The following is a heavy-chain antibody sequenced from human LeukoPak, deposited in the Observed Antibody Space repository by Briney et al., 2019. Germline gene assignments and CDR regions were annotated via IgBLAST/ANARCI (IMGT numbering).Heavy chain of an antibody. J-gene: IGHJ3*02. CDR1: GFTFSRYS. V-gene: IGHV3-21*04. CDR2: ISISSNYI. CDR3: AKDRDDYVWGSYLGAFDI. D-gene: IGHD3-16*01. Sequence: GGSLRLSCAASGFTFSRYSMSWVRQAPGKGLEWVSSISISSNYIYYPDSLKGRFTISRDNAKNSLYLQMNSLRAEDTAVFYCAKDRDDYVWGSYLGAFDIWGQGTMVTVSS.